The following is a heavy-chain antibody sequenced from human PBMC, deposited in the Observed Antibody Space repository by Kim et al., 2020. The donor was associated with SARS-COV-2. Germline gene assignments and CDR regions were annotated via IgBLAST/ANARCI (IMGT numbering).Heavy chain of an antibody. Sequence: SETPSLTCSVSGDSTSSYYWSWIRQPPGKGLEWIGYIYYSGSTNYNPSLKSRVTMSIDTSKNQLSLKLSSVTAADTAVYYCASHSGYDLIFDYWGQGTPVTVSS. CDR2: IYYSGST. CDR1: GDSTSSYY. J-gene: IGHJ4*02. D-gene: IGHD5-12*01. CDR3: ASHSGYDLIFDY. V-gene: IGHV4-59*08.